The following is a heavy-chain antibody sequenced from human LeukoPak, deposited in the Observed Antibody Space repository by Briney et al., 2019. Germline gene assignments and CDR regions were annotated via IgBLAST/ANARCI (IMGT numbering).Heavy chain of an antibody. J-gene: IGHJ4*02. CDR2: ISSSSSYI. Sequence: PGGSLRLSCAVSGFTISHYWMSWVRQAPGKGLEWVSSISSSSSYIYYADSVKGRFTISRDNAKNSLYLQMNSLRAEDTAVYYCARVDQTSSGYDYWGQGTLVTVSS. CDR3: ARVDQTSSGYDY. D-gene: IGHD6-6*01. CDR1: GFTISHYW. V-gene: IGHV3-21*01.